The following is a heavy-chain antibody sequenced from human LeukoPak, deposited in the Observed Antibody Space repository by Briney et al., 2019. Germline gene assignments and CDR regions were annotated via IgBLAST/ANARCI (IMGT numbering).Heavy chain of an antibody. V-gene: IGHV1-24*01. CDR2: FDPEDGET. Sequence: ASVKVSCKVSGYTLTELSMHWVRQAPGKGLEWMGGFDPEDGETIYAQKFQGRVTMTEDTSTDTAYMELSSLRSEDTAVYYCARAIMLLPWSGYYVVAFDIWGQGTMVTVSS. J-gene: IGHJ3*02. D-gene: IGHD3-3*01. CDR1: GYTLTELS. CDR3: ARAIMLLPWSGYYVVAFDI.